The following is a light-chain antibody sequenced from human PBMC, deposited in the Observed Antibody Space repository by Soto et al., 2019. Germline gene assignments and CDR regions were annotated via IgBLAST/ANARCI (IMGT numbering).Light chain of an antibody. CDR3: SSYTSSSTLWV. CDR2: DVS. Sequence: QSVLTQPASVSGSPGQSITIYCTGTSSDVGGYNYVSWYQQHPGKAPKLMIYDVSNRPSGVSNRFSGSKSGNTASLTISGLQAEDEADYYCSSYTSSSTLWVFGGGTKLTVL. J-gene: IGLJ3*02. V-gene: IGLV2-14*01. CDR1: SSDVGGYNY.